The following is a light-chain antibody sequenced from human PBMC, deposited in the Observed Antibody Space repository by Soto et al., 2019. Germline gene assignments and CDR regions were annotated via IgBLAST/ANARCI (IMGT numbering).Light chain of an antibody. CDR2: DVT. CDR3: SSYTTIKTVI. Sequence: QSALAQPASVSGSPGQSITISCTGTSSDVGAYNYVSWYHQHHPGKAPELIIYDVTDQPSGVSTRFSGSKSGNTASLTISGLQAEDEGDYYCSSYTTIKTVIFGGGTKVTVL. CDR1: SSDVGAYNY. V-gene: IGLV2-14*01. J-gene: IGLJ2*01.